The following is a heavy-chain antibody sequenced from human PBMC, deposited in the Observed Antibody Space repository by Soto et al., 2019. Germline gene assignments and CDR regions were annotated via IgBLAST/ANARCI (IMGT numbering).Heavy chain of an antibody. J-gene: IGHJ4*02. CDR2: SRNKAKSYTT. CDR3: ATAASDGSGHYYFHY. Sequence: GGSLRLSCAASGFTFSDHYMDWVRQATGKGLEWVARSRNKAKSYTTEYAASVKGRFTISRDDSENSLYLQMNSLKTEDTAVYYCATAASDGSGHYYFHYWGQGTLVTVSS. D-gene: IGHD3-22*01. V-gene: IGHV3-72*01. CDR1: GFTFSDHY.